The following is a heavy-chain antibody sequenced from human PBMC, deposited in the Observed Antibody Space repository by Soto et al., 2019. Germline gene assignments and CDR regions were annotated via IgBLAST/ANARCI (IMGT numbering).Heavy chain of an antibody. CDR3: ARLPRDCNKTSCYYADH. D-gene: IGHD3-3*01. CDR2: MYPGDSDT. Sequence: GESLKISWRGSGYDFNTNWFGWVRQLPGRGLEWVGIMYPGDSDTRYNPSLQGHVTLSVDVTVSTAFLQWRSLETSDTGMYFCARLPRDCNKTSCYYADHWGQGTQVTVSS. V-gene: IGHV5-51*01. CDR1: GYDFNTNW. J-gene: IGHJ4*02.